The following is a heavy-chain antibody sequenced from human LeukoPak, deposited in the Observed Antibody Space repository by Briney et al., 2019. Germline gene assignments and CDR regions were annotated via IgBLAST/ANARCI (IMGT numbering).Heavy chain of an antibody. J-gene: IGHJ4*02. CDR2: ISSSGSTI. V-gene: IGHV3-48*03. D-gene: IGHD6-13*01. Sequence: PGGSLRLSCAASGFTFSSYEMNWVRQAPGKGLEWVSYISSSGSTIYYADSVKGRFTISRDNAKNSLYLQMNSLRAEDTAVYYCARDPPVGVDQSSSWYEGFDYWGQGTLVTVSS. CDR1: GFTFSSYE. CDR3: ARDPPVGVDQSSSWYEGFDY.